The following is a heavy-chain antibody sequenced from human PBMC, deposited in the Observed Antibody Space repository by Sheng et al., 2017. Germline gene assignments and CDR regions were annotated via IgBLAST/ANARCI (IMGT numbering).Heavy chain of an antibody. D-gene: IGHD3-10*01. V-gene: IGHV4-38-2*02. CDR3: ARVAYGSGTYCWFDP. J-gene: IGHJ5*02. Sequence: QVQVQESGPGLVKPSETLSLTCTVSGYSISSGYYWGWIRQPPGKGLEWIGSIYHSGNTYYNPSLKSRVTISVDTSKNQISLKLSSVTAADTAVYYCARVAYGSGTYCWFDPWGQGTLVTVSS. CDR1: GYSISSGYY. CDR2: IYHSGNT.